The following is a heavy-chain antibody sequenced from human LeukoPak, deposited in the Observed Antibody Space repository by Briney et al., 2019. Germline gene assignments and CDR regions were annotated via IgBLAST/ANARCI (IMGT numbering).Heavy chain of an antibody. CDR3: AKDLADYYDSSGYYPDY. CDR1: GFTFRSYG. CDR2: ISYDGSKE. V-gene: IGHV3-30*18. J-gene: IGHJ4*02. Sequence: GRSLRLSCAAPGFTFRSYGMHWVRQAPGKGLEWVAVISYDGSKEYYADSVKGRFAISRDNSKSTLYLQMNSLRAEDTAVYYCAKDLADYYDSSGYYPDYWGQGTLVTVSS. D-gene: IGHD3-22*01.